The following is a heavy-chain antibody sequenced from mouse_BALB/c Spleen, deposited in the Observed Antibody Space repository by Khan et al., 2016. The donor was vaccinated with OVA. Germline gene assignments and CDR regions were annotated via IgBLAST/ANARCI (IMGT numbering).Heavy chain of an antibody. J-gene: IGHJ3*01. CDR1: GFSLNSYG. Sequence: QVQLKQSGPGLVAPSQSLSITCTVSGFSLNSYGVHWVRQPPGKSLEWLGVIWAGGSTNLNSALMSRLNITKDNSKSQVFLKMNSLQMDDTAMYYCARAFYYGAWFAYWGQGTLVTVST. D-gene: IGHD1-1*01. V-gene: IGHV2-9*02. CDR2: IWAGGST. CDR3: ARAFYYGAWFAY.